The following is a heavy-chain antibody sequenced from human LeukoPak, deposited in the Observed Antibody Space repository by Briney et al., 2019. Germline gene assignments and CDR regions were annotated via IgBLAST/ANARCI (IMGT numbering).Heavy chain of an antibody. J-gene: IGHJ3*02. D-gene: IGHD2-21*02. CDR1: GFTFSSYW. CDR2: INSDGSSA. Sequence: GGSLRLSCAASGFTFSSYWMHWVRQAPGKGLVWVSRINSDGSSASYADSVKGRFTSSRDNSKNTLYLQMTSLRGEDTAMYYCAREGTARDAFDIWGQGTMVTVSS. CDR3: AREGTARDAFDI. V-gene: IGHV3-74*01.